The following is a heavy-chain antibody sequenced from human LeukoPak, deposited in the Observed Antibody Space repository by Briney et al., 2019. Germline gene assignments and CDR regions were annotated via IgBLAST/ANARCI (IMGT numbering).Heavy chain of an antibody. J-gene: IGHJ1*01. D-gene: IGHD1-26*01. V-gene: IGHV1-18*01. CDR1: GYTFTSYG. CDR2: FSAYNGNT. CDR3: ARAEGATDAEYFQH. Sequence: ASVKVFCKASGYTFTSYGISWVRQAPGQGLEWMGWFSAYNGNTSYAQKLQGRVTMTTDTSTSTAYMELRSLRSDDTAVYYCARAEGATDAEYFQHWGQGTLVTVSS.